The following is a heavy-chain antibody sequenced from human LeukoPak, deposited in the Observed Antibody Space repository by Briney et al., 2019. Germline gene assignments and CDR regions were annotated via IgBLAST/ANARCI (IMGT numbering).Heavy chain of an antibody. V-gene: IGHV4-34*01. CDR3: ARGGARWDPSFSVCDM. CDR2: INHSGST. D-gene: IGHD1-26*01. Sequence: PSETLSLTCAVYGGSFSGYYWSWLRQPPGKGLEWVGEINHSGSTTYNPSLMSRWPISVDPSKNQVSLTLTYVAPANPGVCYFARGGARWDPSFSVCDMGGQETMHSVS. CDR1: GGSFSGYY. J-gene: IGHJ3*02.